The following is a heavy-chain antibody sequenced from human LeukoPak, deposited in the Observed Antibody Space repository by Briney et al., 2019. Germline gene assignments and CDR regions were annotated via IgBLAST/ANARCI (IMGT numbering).Heavy chain of an antibody. D-gene: IGHD1-26*01. CDR3: ARDMRYSGSYYGY. CDR1: GYTFTGYY. J-gene: IGHJ4*02. Sequence: GASVKVSCKASGYTFTGYYMHWVRQAPGQGLEWMGRINPNSGGTNYAQKFQGRVTMTRDTSISTAYMGLSRLRSDDTAVYYCARDMRYSGSYYGYWGQGTLVTVSS. CDR2: INPNSGGT. V-gene: IGHV1-2*06.